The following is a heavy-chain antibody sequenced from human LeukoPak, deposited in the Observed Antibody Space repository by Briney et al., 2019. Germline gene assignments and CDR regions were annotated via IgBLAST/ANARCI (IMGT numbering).Heavy chain of an antibody. J-gene: IGHJ6*02. V-gene: IGHV1-2*02. CDR3: ARTRGYCNGGSCQNTNFYYYGMDV. CDR1: GYTFTCYY. CDR2: INPNSGGT. D-gene: IGHD2-15*01. Sequence: ASVKVSCKASGYTFTCYYMHWVRQAPGQGLEWMGWINPNSGGTNYAQKFQGRVTMTRDTSISTAYMELSRLRSDDTAVYYCARTRGYCNGGSCQNTNFYYYGMDVWGQGTTVTVSS.